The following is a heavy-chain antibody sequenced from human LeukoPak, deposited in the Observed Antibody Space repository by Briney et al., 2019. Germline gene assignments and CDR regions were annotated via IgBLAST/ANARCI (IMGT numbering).Heavy chain of an antibody. CDR3: ARAILYYDFWSGYPFNWFDP. Sequence: ASVKVSCKASGYTFTGYYTHWVRQAPGQGLEWMGWINPNSGGTNYAQKFQGRVTMTRDTSISTAYMELSRLRSDDTAVYYCARAILYYDFWSGYPFNWFDPWGQGTLVTVSS. CDR1: GYTFTGYY. CDR2: INPNSGGT. D-gene: IGHD3-3*01. V-gene: IGHV1-2*02. J-gene: IGHJ5*02.